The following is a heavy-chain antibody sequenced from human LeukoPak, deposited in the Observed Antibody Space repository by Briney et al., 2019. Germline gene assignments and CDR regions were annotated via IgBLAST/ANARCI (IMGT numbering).Heavy chain of an antibody. D-gene: IGHD2-2*01. CDR3: ARDRIVVVPAAMKAYYYYGMDV. J-gene: IGHJ6*02. CDR1: GFTFSSYA. V-gene: IGHV3-30-3*01. CDR2: ISYDGSNK. Sequence: GGSLRLSCAASGFTFSSYAMHWVRQAPGKGLEWVAVISYDGSNKYYADSVKGRFTISRDNSKNTLYLQMNSLRAEDTAVYYCARDRIVVVPAAMKAYYYYGMDVWGQGTTVTVSS.